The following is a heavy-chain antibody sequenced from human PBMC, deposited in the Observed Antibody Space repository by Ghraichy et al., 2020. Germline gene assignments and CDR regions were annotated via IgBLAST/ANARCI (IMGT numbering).Heavy chain of an antibody. D-gene: IGHD1-26*01. V-gene: IGHV4-59*07. CDR3: ARVRGTSSGSLDFDP. CDR2: IDYSANT. Sequence: DTLSLTCTVSGGSISTFHCSWLRQPPEKGLEWIGYIDYSANTIYNPSLKSRVSISIDTSKSQVSLKLSSVTAADTALYYCARVRGTSSGSLDFDPWGQGTLVTVSS. CDR1: GGSISTFH. J-gene: IGHJ5*02.